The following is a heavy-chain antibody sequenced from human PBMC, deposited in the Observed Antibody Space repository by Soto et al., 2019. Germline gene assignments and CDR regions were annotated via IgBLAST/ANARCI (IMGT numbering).Heavy chain of an antibody. CDR1: GGSISSSSYY. V-gene: IGHV4-39*01. CDR3: ARHRYYYDHFDY. CDR2: IYYSGST. Sequence: SETLSLTCTVSGGSISSSSYYWGWIRQPPGKGLEWIGSIYYSGSTYYNPSLKSRVTISVDTSKNQFSLKLSSVTAADTAVYYCARHRYYYDHFDYWGQGTLVTVSS. D-gene: IGHD3-22*01. J-gene: IGHJ4*02.